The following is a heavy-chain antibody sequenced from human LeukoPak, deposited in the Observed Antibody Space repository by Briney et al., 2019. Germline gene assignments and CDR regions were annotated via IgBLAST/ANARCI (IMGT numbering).Heavy chain of an antibody. CDR2: IIPIFGTA. V-gene: IGHV1-69*13. CDR3: ARWGYCSSTSCYTGYAFDI. Sequence: SVKVSCKASGGAFSSYAISWVRQAPGQGLEWMGGIIPIFGTANYAQKFQGRVTITADESTSTAYMELSRLRSDDTAVYYCARWGYCSSTSCYTGYAFDIWGQGTMVTVSS. J-gene: IGHJ3*02. D-gene: IGHD2-2*02. CDR1: GGAFSSYA.